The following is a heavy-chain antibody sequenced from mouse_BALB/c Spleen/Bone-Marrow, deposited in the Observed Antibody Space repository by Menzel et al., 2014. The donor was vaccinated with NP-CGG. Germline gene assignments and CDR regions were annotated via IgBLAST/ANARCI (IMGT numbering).Heavy chain of an antibody. J-gene: IGHJ3*01. CDR3: ARSAYYRSLFA. V-gene: IGHV1-4*01. CDR1: GYTFSCYS. Sequence: VAQLAVPGASSTTSYKDFGYTFSCYSMPCAKQRPGQGLAWIGYINPSCGNANYNQKFKDKAPLTADRSSSTAYMQLSSLTSEDSAIYYCARSAYYRSLFA. D-gene: IGHD2-14*01. CDR2: INPSCGNA.